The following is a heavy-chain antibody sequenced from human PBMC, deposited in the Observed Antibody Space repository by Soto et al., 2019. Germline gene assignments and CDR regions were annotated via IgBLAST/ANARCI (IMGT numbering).Heavy chain of an antibody. D-gene: IGHD3-22*01. Sequence: QLQLQESGSGLVKPSQTLSLTCAVSGGSISSGGYSWRWIRQPPGKGLEWIGYIYHSGSTYYNPSLKSRVTISVDRSKNQFSLKLSSVTAADTAVYYCAREVLYDSSGYYYFDYWGQGTLVTVSS. J-gene: IGHJ4*02. CDR2: IYHSGST. V-gene: IGHV4-30-2*01. CDR1: GGSISSGGYS. CDR3: AREVLYDSSGYYYFDY.